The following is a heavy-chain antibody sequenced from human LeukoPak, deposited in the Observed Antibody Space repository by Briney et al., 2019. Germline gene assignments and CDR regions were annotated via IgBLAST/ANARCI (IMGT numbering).Heavy chain of an antibody. J-gene: IGHJ5*02. V-gene: IGHV4-31*03. D-gene: IGHD6-13*01. CDR3: ARTGIAAAGTPNWFDP. CDR1: GGSISSGGYY. CDR2: IYYSGST. Sequence: SQTLSLTCTVSGGSISSGGYYWSWIRQHPGKGLEWIGYIYYSGSTYYNPSLKSRVTISVDTSKNQFPLKLSSVTAADTAVYYCARTGIAAAGTPNWFDPWGQGTLVTVSS.